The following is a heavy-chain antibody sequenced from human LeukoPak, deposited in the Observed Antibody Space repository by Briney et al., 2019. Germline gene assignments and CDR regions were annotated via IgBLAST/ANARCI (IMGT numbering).Heavy chain of an antibody. CDR2: INHSGSP. D-gene: IGHD1-1*01. V-gene: IGHV4-34*01. J-gene: IGHJ3*02. CDR1: GGSLSGYY. CDR3: ARGRYSGFDI. Sequence: SETLSLTCAVYGGSLSGYYWTWIRQPPGKGLEWIGEINHSGSPNYNPSLQSRVTISVDTSKNQFSLKLSSVTAADTAVYYCARGRYSGFDIWGQGTTVTVSS.